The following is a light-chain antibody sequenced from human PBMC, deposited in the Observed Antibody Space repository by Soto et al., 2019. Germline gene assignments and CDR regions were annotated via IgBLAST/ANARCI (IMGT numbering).Light chain of an antibody. J-gene: IGKJ1*01. CDR3: QQYTNYPWT. Sequence: IQLTQSPSSLSASVGDRVTITCRANQSISTWLAWYQQKPGKAQRLLIYGASRLESGVPSRISGSGSGTEFTLTISSLQPDDFATYYCQQYTNYPWTFGQGTKVDI. V-gene: IGKV1-5*03. CDR2: GAS. CDR1: QSISTW.